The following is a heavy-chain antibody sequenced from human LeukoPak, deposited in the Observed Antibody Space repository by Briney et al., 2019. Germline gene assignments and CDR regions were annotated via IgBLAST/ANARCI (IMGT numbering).Heavy chain of an antibody. V-gene: IGHV4-34*01. CDR2: INHSGST. D-gene: IGHD3-10*01. CDR1: GGSFSSYY. J-gene: IGHJ4*02. Sequence: SETLSLTCAVYGGSFSSYYWSWIRQPPGKGLEWIGEINHSGSTNYNPSLKSRVTISVDTSKNQFSLKLSSVTAADTAVYYCARNGWGLDYWGQGTLVTVSS. CDR3: ARNGWGLDY.